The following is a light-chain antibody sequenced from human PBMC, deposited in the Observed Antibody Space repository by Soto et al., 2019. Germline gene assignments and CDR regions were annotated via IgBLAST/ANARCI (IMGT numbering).Light chain of an antibody. CDR1: SSNVGSDI. V-gene: IGLV1-44*01. CDR2: SNN. CDR3: AAWDGSLNGGV. Sequence: QSVLTQPPSASGTPGQRVTISCSGSSSNVGSDIVNWYQQLPGTAPKLLIYSNNQRPSGVPDRFSGSKSGTSASLAISGLQSDDEADYYCAAWDGSLNGGVFGGGTKLTVL. J-gene: IGLJ3*02.